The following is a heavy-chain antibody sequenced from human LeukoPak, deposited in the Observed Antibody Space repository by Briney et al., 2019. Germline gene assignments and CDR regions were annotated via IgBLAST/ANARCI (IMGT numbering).Heavy chain of an antibody. CDR3: ARGFLQLTPYYFDY. CDR1: GFDVSINY. J-gene: IGHJ4*02. Sequence: GGSLRLSCAASGFDVSINYMNWIRQSPEKGLEWVSIIHNDGSTYYADSVKGRFTVSRDNSKNTVSLQVDSLRVDDTGIYYCARGFLQLTPYYFDYWGQGALVTVSS. V-gene: IGHV3-66*01. CDR2: IHNDGST. D-gene: IGHD1-1*01.